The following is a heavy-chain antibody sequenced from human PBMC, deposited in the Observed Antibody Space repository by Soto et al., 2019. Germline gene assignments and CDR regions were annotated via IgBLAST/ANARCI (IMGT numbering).Heavy chain of an antibody. CDR3: ARGRGRGNYGYYYYMDV. Sequence: SETLSLTCAVYGGSFSGYYWSWIRQPPGKGLEWIGEINHSGSTNYNPSLKSRVTISVDTSKNQFSLKLSSVTAADTAVYYCARGRGRGNYGYYYYMDVWGKGTTVTVSS. D-gene: IGHD4-4*01. CDR1: GGSFSGYY. J-gene: IGHJ6*03. V-gene: IGHV4-34*01. CDR2: INHSGST.